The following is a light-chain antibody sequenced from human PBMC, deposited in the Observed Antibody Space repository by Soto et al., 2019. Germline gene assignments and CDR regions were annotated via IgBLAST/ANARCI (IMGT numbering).Light chain of an antibody. CDR3: QYYGASPLYT. Sequence: EMVLTQSPGTLSLSPGKRATLSCRASQRVTSVHLAWYQQRPGQAPQLLIYGASNRATGVTERFTGSASGTDFNLTISRLAPEDSASYYCQYYGASPLYTFGRGTKLEIE. V-gene: IGKV3-20*01. CDR2: GAS. J-gene: IGKJ2*01. CDR1: QRVTSVH.